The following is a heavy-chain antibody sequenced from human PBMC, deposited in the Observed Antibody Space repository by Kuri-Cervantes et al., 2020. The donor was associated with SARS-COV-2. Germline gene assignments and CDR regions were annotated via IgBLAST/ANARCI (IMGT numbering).Heavy chain of an antibody. Sequence: GGSLRLSCAASGFTFSPYGMQWVRQAPGKGLEWVAVISYDGSSKYYADSVKGRFTISRDNPKNTLYLQMNRLTIEDTAVYYCARVYEYVRLAWGMDVWGQGTTVTVSS. CDR3: ARVYEYVRLAWGMDV. D-gene: IGHD2/OR15-2a*01. CDR2: ISYDGSSK. J-gene: IGHJ6*02. V-gene: IGHV3-30*03. CDR1: GFTFSPYG.